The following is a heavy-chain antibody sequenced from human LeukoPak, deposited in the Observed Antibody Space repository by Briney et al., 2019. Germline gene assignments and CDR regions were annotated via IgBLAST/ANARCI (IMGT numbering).Heavy chain of an antibody. J-gene: IGHJ4*02. CDR1: GVTVSSNY. Sequence: PGGSLRLSCAASGVTVSSNYMSWVRQAPGKGLEWVSVIYSGGTTYYADSVKGRFTISRDNSKNTLYIEMNSLRVEDTAVYYCATISSGWYYFDYWGQGTLVTVSS. D-gene: IGHD6-19*01. CDR3: ATISSGWYYFDY. V-gene: IGHV3-66*01. CDR2: IYSGGTT.